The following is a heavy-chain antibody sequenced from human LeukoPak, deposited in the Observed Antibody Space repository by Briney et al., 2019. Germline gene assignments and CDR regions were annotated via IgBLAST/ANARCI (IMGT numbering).Heavy chain of an antibody. CDR2: IIVRGGVT. CDR1: GFTFSSYA. V-gene: IGHV3-23*01. CDR3: ARDYDGGGFLNEYFQH. J-gene: IGHJ1*01. Sequence: GGSLRLSCAASGFTFSSYAMNWVRQAPGKGLEWVSSIIVRGGVTYYADSVKGRFTISRDNSKNTLFLQMNSLGAEDRAVYYCARDYDGGGFLNEYFQHWGQGTLVTVSS. D-gene: IGHD3-22*01.